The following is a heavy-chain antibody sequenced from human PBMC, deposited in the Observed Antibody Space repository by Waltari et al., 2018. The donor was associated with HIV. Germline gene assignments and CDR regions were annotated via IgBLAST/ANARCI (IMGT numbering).Heavy chain of an antibody. J-gene: IGHJ2*01. CDR2: IKQDGSEK. CDR3: ARVRVRSSSSYYWYFDL. CDR1: GFTFSSYW. D-gene: IGHD2-2*01. V-gene: IGHV3-7*01. Sequence: EVQLVESGGGLVQPGGSLRVSGAASGFTFSSYWWSWVRQAAGKGLEWVANIKQDGSEKYYVDSVKGRFTISRDNAQNSLYLQMNSLRAEDTAVYYCARVRVRSSSSYYWYFDLWGRGTLVTV.